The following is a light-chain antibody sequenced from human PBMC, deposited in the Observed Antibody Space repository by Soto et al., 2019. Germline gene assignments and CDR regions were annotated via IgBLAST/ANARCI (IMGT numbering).Light chain of an antibody. CDR1: SSNIGDNA. Sequence: QSVLTQPPSVSEAPRQRVTISCSGSSSNIGDNAVSWFQQLPGKAPKLLIYYDDLLPSGISDRFSGSKSGTSASLAISELQSEDEADYYCAAWDDSLXXWVXXXXTKLXXL. V-gene: IGLV1-36*01. CDR2: YDD. J-gene: IGLJ3*02. CDR3: AAWDDSLXXWV.